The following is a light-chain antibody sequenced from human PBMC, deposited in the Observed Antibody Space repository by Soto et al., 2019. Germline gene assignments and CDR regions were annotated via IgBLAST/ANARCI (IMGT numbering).Light chain of an antibody. Sequence: EIVMTQSPATLSLSPGERVTLSCRASQGVGRTLAWYQQKPGQTPRLLIYGASTRATGIPARFSGSGSGTEFTLTINSLQSEDSAVYYCQRYNNWPRTFGGGTKVEIK. CDR1: QGVGRT. V-gene: IGKV3-15*01. CDR3: QRYNNWPRT. CDR2: GAS. J-gene: IGKJ4*01.